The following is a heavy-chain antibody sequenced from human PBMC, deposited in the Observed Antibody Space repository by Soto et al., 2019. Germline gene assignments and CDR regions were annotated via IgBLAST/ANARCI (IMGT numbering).Heavy chain of an antibody. D-gene: IGHD3-9*01. CDR1: GGSITSSSHF. V-gene: IGHV4-39*01. Sequence: SETLSLTCSASGGSITSSSHFWGWVRQPPGKGLEWIGTIYFTGNTYYTPSLKSRLTLSIDTSKNEFSLRLNSVTAADTAVYYCAGQTFTIASASYGRSNWFDPWGPGTLVTVSS. J-gene: IGHJ5*02. CDR3: AGQTFTIASASYGRSNWFDP. CDR2: IYFTGNT.